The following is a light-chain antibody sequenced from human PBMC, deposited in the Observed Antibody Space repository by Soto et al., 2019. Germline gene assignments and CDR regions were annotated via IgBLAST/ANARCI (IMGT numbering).Light chain of an antibody. V-gene: IGKV1-33*01. CDR3: QQFDDLPFT. CDR2: DAS. CDR1: QDISNY. J-gene: IGKJ4*01. Sequence: DIQMTQSPSSLSVSVGDRVTITCQASQDISNYLNWYQQKPGKAPKLLIYDASSLQTGVPSRFSGSGSGTSFSFTISILQPEDFATYYCQQFDDLPFTFGGGTTVEF.